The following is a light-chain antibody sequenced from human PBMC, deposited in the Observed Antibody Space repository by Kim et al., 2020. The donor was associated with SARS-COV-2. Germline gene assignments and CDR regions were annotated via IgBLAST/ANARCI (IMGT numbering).Light chain of an antibody. CDR3: AAWDDSPDGYVV. CDR2: TNN. J-gene: IGLJ2*01. CDR1: TSNIETNT. V-gene: IGLV1-44*01. Sequence: RVSIPCSGSTSNIETNTVNWYQQLPGAAPKLLIHTNNQRPSGVPDRFSGSRFGTSASLTISGLQSEDEADYFCAAWDDSPDGYVVFGGGTQLTVL.